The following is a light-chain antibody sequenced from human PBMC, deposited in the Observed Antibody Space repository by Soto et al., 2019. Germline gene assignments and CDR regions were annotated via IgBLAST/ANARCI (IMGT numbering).Light chain of an antibody. V-gene: IGLV2-14*01. Sequence: QSALTQPASVSGSPGQSITISCTGTSSDVGDYNYVSWYQQHPDKAPKLMIYEVSNRPSGVSSRFSGSKSGNTASLTISGLQAEDEADYYCSSYTSSGTAVFGGGTKLTVL. J-gene: IGLJ2*01. CDR2: EVS. CDR1: SSDVGDYNY. CDR3: SSYTSSGTAV.